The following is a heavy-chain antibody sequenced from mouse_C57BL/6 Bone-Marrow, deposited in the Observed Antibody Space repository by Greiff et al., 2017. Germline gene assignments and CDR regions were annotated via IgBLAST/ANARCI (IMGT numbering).Heavy chain of an antibody. Sequence: VQLKQSGAELVRPGASVKLSCTASGFNIKDDYMHWVKQRPEQGLEWIGWIDPENGDTEYASKFQGKAPITADTSSNTAYLQLSSLTSEDTAVYYCTYGYDWFAYWGQGTLVTVSA. CDR1: GFNIKDDY. CDR3: TYGYDWFAY. J-gene: IGHJ3*01. V-gene: IGHV14-4*01. D-gene: IGHD2-2*01. CDR2: IDPENGDT.